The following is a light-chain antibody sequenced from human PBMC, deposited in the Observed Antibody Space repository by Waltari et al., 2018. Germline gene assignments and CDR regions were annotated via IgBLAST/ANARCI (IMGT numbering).Light chain of an antibody. J-gene: IGKJ1*01. CDR1: RSVFYTDNNKNH. Sequence: DIAMTQSPDSLAVSLGERATINCKSSRSVFYTDNNKNHLTWYQQKPGQPTQLLISWASTRESGVPDRFIGSGSGTDFTLTISSLQAEDVAVYYCHQHYTTPWTFGQGTLVEL. V-gene: IGKV4-1*01. CDR2: WAS. CDR3: HQHYTTPWT.